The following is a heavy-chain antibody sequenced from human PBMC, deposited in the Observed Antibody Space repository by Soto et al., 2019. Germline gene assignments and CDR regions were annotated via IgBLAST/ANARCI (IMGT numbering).Heavy chain of an antibody. CDR2: IYPGDSDT. CDR1: GYSFANYW. Sequence: GESLKISCHGSGYSFANYWIAWVRQMPGKGLEWVGVIYPGDSDTRYSPSFRGQVTISADKSISHVYLQWSSLKASDTAMYYCARNRLRQYYYGMDVWGQGTTVTVSS. D-gene: IGHD3-10*01. CDR3: ARNRLRQYYYGMDV. J-gene: IGHJ6*02. V-gene: IGHV5-51*01.